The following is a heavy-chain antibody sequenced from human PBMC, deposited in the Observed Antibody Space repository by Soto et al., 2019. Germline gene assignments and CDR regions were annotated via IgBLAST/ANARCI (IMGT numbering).Heavy chain of an antibody. CDR1: GFTFSSYA. D-gene: IGHD3-10*01. Sequence: EVQLLESGGGLVQPGGSLRLSCAASGFTFSSYAMSWVRQAPGKGLEWVSAISGSGGSTYYADSVKGRFTISRDNSKNTLYLQMNRLRAEDTAVYYCAKDRITMVRGNEAFDYWGQGTLVTVSS. CDR2: ISGSGGST. J-gene: IGHJ4*02. V-gene: IGHV3-23*01. CDR3: AKDRITMVRGNEAFDY.